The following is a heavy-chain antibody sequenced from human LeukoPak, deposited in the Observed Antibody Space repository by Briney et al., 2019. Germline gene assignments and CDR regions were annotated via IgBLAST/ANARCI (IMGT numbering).Heavy chain of an antibody. CDR1: GGSISSSNW. D-gene: IGHD3-22*01. V-gene: IGHV4-4*02. J-gene: IGHJ5*02. CDR3: ARLSGRYDSSGYYSGFDP. Sequence: PSETLSLTCAVSGGSISSSNWWSWVRQPPGKGLEWIGEIYRSGSTNYNPSLKSRVTISVDTSKNQFSLKLSSVTAADTAVYYCARLSGRYDSSGYYSGFDPWGQGTLVTVSS. CDR2: IYRSGST.